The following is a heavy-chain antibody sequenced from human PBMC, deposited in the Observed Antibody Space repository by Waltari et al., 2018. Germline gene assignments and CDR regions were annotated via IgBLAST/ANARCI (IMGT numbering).Heavy chain of an antibody. D-gene: IGHD3-22*01. J-gene: IGHJ4*02. CDR2: IWYDGSNK. CDR1: GLTFSSYG. V-gene: IGHV3-33*01. CDR3: ARDNYYDSSGYYALDYYFDY. Sequence: QVQLVESGGGVVQPGRSLRLPCAASGLTFSSYGMHWVRQAPGKGREWVAVIWYDGSNKYYADSVKGRFTISRDNSKNTLYLQMNSLRAEDTAVYYCARDNYYDSSGYYALDYYFDYWGQGTLVTVSS.